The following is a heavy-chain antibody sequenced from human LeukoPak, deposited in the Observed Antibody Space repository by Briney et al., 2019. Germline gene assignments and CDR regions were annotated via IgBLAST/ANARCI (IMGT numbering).Heavy chain of an antibody. V-gene: IGHV3-9*01. CDR1: GFTFDDYA. D-gene: IGHD6-13*01. CDR3: AKSAYSSSWLDY. J-gene: IGHJ4*02. CDR2: ISWNSGSI. Sequence: GRSLRLSCAASGFTFDDYAMHWVRQAPGKGLEWVSGISWNSGSIGYADSVKGRFTISRDNAKNSLYLQMNSLRAEDTALYYCAKSAYSSSWLDYWGQGTLVTVSS.